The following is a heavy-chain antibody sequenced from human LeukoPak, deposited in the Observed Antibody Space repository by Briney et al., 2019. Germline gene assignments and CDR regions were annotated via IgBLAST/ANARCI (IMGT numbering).Heavy chain of an antibody. Sequence: PSETLSLTCTVSGYSISSGYYWAWIRQPPGKGLEWIGTIYHSGSTYSKPSLKSRVTIPVDTSKNQFSLRLSSVTAADTAVYYCARETGTYSAFDYWGQGTLVTVSS. J-gene: IGHJ4*02. V-gene: IGHV4-38-2*02. D-gene: IGHD1-26*01. CDR3: ARETGTYSAFDY. CDR1: GYSISSGYY. CDR2: IYHSGST.